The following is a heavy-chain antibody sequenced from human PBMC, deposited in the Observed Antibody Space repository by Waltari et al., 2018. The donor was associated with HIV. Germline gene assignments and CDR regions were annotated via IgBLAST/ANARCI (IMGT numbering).Heavy chain of an antibody. CDR2: MSYDGSRR. J-gene: IGHJ4*02. CDR1: GLPFTNYG. V-gene: IGHV3-30*18. Sequence: QLAESGGGVVQPGRSLTLSWVTSGLPFTNYGRHWVRQAPGKGLGWVAVMSYDGSRRYYVDSVKGRFTISRDTSRNTQYLQMNSLRAEDTAVYYCAKGEYYGDYLGHWGQGTLVTVSS. CDR3: AKGEYYGDYLGH. D-gene: IGHD4-17*01.